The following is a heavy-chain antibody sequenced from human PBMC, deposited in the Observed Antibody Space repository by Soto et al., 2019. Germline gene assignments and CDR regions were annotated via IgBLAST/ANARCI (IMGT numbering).Heavy chain of an antibody. CDR2: ISYDGTNK. D-gene: IGHD2-21*02. J-gene: IGHJ4*02. Sequence: QGQLVESGGGVVQPGRSLRLSCAASGFTFSNYAMHWVRQAPGKGLEWVTLISYDGTNKYYADSVKGRFTISRDTSKNTRYLQMNSLKAEDTAVYYCARVAVKYGGDSYPPHYWGQGTLVTVSS. CDR1: GFTFSNYA. CDR3: ARVAVKYGGDSYPPHY. V-gene: IGHV3-30-3*01.